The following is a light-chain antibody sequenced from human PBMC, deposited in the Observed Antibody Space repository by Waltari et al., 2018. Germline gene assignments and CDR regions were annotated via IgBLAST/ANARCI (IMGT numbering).Light chain of an antibody. Sequence: DIQMTQSPSSLSASVGDRVTITCRASQTISRYFNWYQQKPGKAPKLLIYAASTLQSGVPARFGGSGSGTDFILTISSLQPEDFATYYCQQTHSIPFTFGQGTKVEI. CDR1: QTISRY. CDR3: QQTHSIPFT. CDR2: AAS. V-gene: IGKV1-39*01. J-gene: IGKJ2*01.